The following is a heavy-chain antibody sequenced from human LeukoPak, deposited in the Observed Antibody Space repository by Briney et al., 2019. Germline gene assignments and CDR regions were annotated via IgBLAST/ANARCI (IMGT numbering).Heavy chain of an antibody. J-gene: IGHJ5*02. V-gene: IGHV3-21*01. CDR2: ISSSSSYI. CDR3: ASSSSWYGDTWVHWFDP. Sequence: KPGGSLRLSCAASGFTFSSYSMNWVRQAPGKGLEWVSSISSSSSYIYYADSVKGRFTISRDNAKNSLYLQMNSLRAEDTAVYYCASSSSWYGDTWVHWFDPWGQGTLVTVSS. D-gene: IGHD6-13*01. CDR1: GFTFSSYS.